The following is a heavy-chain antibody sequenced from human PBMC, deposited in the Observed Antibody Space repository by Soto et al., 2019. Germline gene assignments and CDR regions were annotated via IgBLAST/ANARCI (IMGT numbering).Heavy chain of an antibody. CDR1: GYTFTSYD. J-gene: IGHJ2*01. Sequence: ASVKVSCKASGYTFTSYDINWVRQATGQGLEWMGWMNPNSGNTGYAQKFQGRVTMTRNTSISTTYMELSSLRSEDTAVYYCARVRPEAGTVWYFDLRGRGTLVTVSS. CDR3: ARVRPEAGTVWYFDL. CDR2: MNPNSGNT. V-gene: IGHV1-8*01. D-gene: IGHD6-19*01.